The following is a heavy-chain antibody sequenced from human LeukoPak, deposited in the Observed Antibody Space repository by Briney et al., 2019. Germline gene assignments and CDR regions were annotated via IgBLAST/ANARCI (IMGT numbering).Heavy chain of an antibody. CDR1: GFTFVDYA. CDR2: IGSNGDST. J-gene: IGHJ6*03. V-gene: IGHV3-64*01. D-gene: IGHD5-12*01. Sequence: PGGSLTLSCAASGFTFVDYAMHWVRQAPGKGLEYVSGIGSNGDSTYYANSVKGRFTMSRDNSKHTPYLQMGSLRTEDLAVYYCARGYSNPYYFYMDVWGKGTTVTVSS. CDR3: ARGYSNPYYFYMDV.